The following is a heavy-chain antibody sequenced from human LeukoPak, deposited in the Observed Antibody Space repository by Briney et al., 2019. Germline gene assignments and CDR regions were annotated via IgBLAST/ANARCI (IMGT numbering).Heavy chain of an antibody. CDR1: GFTFSRFS. D-gene: IGHD3-22*01. CDR3: ARPHYYDSSGYSNYYYGMDV. CDR2: ISSSSTYI. V-gene: IGHV3-21*01. J-gene: IGHJ6*02. Sequence: GGALRLSCAASGFTFSRFSMNWVRQAPGKGLEGVSSISSSSTYIYYADSVKGRFTLSRDNAKNSLYLQMNSLRAEDTAVYYCARPHYYDSSGYSNYYYGMDVWGQGTTVTVSS.